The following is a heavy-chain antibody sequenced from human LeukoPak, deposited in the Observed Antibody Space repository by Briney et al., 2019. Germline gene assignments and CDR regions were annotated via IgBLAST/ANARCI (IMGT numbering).Heavy chain of an antibody. J-gene: IGHJ5*02. CDR1: GFTFSSYS. Sequence: GGSLRLSCAASGFTFSSYSMTWVRQAPGKGLEWVSYISSSSSTIYYADSVKGRFTISRDNAKNSLYLQMNSLRDEDTAVYYCARERSRTNGVWANWFDPWGQGTLVTVSS. V-gene: IGHV3-48*02. CDR2: ISSSSSTI. D-gene: IGHD2-8*01. CDR3: ARERSRTNGVWANWFDP.